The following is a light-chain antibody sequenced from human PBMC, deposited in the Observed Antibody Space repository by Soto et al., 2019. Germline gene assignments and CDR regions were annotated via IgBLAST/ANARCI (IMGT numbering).Light chain of an antibody. CDR3: SSYAGSDTWV. CDR1: SSDVGAYNY. Sequence: QSVLTQPRSVSGSPGQTVTVSCTGTSSDVGAYNYVSWYRHHPGNAPKFLIYDVSRRPSGVPDRFSASKSGNTASLTISGLQAEDEADYYCSSYAGSDTWVFGGGTKVTVL. CDR2: DVS. J-gene: IGLJ3*02. V-gene: IGLV2-11*01.